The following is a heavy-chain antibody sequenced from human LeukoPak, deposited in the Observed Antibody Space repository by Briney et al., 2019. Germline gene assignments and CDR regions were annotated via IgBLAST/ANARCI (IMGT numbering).Heavy chain of an antibody. V-gene: IGHV3-49*04. Sequence: GGSLRLSCTASGFIFGDYAMSWVRQAPENGPEWVAFIRSTAYGATTEYAASVKDRFTISRDDSKRIAYLQMNSLKTDDTAVYYDYWGQGALVTVSS. CDR2: IRSTAYGATT. CDR1: GFIFGDYA. J-gene: IGHJ4*02. CDR3: Y.